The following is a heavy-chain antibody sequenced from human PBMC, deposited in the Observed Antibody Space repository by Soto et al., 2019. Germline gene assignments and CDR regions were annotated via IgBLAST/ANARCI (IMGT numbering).Heavy chain of an antibody. J-gene: IGHJ4*02. CDR2: ISYDGSNK. CDR3: AKDVSPSLSLGQVIPAGY. V-gene: IGHV3-30*18. Sequence: GGSLRLSCAASGFTFSSYGMHWVRQAPGKGLEWVAVISYDGSNKYYADSVKGRFTISRDNSKNTLYLQMNSLRAEDTAVYYCAKDVSPSLSLGQVIPAGYWGQGTLVTVSS. D-gene: IGHD3-16*01. CDR1: GFTFSSYG.